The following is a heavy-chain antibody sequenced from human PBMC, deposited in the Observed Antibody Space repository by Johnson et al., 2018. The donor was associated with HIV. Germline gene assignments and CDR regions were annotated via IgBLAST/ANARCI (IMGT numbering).Heavy chain of an antibody. V-gene: IGHV3-20*04. CDR2: MNWSGDST. Sequence: VQLVESGGGVVRPGGSLRLSCAASGFTFDDYGMSWVRQAPGKGLEWVSGMNWSGDSTGYADSVKGRFTISGDNATSSLYLRMNSLRAEYTALYYCACLVGATGRTDGFAICGHGTMVTGSS. CDR3: ACLVGATGRTDGFAI. J-gene: IGHJ3*02. CDR1: GFTFDDYG. D-gene: IGHD1-26*01.